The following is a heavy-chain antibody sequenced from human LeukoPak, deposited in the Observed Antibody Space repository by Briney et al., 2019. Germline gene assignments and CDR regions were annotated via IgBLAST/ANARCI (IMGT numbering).Heavy chain of an antibody. CDR3: ARTAVTGTGYFDY. J-gene: IGHJ4*02. V-gene: IGHV1-46*01. CDR2: INPSGGSA. CDR1: GYTFTGYY. D-gene: IGHD6-19*01. Sequence: ASVKVSCKASGYTFTGYYIHWVRQAPGQGLEWMGIINPSGGSASYAQMFQGRLTVTRDTSTSTVYMELSSLRSEDTAVYYCARTAVTGTGYFDYWGQGTLVTVSS.